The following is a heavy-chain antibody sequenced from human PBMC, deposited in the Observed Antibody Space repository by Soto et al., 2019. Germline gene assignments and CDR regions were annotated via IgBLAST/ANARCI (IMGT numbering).Heavy chain of an antibody. CDR3: AREDIVANWFDP. J-gene: IGHJ5*02. Sequence: GSLRLSCAASGFTFSSYSMNWVRQAPGKGLEWVSSISSSSSYIYYADSVKGRFTISRDNAKNSLYLQMNSLRAEDTAVYYCAREDIVANWFDPWGQGTLVTSPQ. CDR1: GFTFSSYS. V-gene: IGHV3-21*01. CDR2: ISSSSSYI. D-gene: IGHD5-12*01.